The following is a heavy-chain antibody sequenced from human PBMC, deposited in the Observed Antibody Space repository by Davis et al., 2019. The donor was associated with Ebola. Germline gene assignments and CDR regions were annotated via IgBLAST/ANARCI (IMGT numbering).Heavy chain of an antibody. V-gene: IGHV4-4*02. CDR1: GGSISSSNW. Sequence: PSETLSLTCAVSGGSISSSNWWSWVRQPPGKGLEWIGEIYHSGSTNYNPSLKSRVTISVDKSKNQFSLKLSSVTAADTAVYYCARDPVAAAGSYYYGMDVWGQGTTVTVSS. J-gene: IGHJ6*02. CDR3: ARDPVAAAGSYYYGMDV. CDR2: IYHSGST. D-gene: IGHD6-13*01.